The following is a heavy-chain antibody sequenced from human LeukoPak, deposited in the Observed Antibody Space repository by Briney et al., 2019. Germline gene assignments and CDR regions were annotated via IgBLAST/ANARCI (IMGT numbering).Heavy chain of an antibody. Sequence: GGSLRLSCAASGFTFGDYSMNWVRQAPGKGLEWVSSISSSSRYISYADSVKGRFTISRDNAKNSLYLQMNSLRAEDTAVYYCARLGVGGSYSGIYYFNYWGQGTLVTVSS. D-gene: IGHD1-26*01. J-gene: IGHJ4*02. CDR3: ARLGVGGSYSGIYYFNY. CDR1: GFTFGDYS. V-gene: IGHV3-21*01. CDR2: ISSSSRYI.